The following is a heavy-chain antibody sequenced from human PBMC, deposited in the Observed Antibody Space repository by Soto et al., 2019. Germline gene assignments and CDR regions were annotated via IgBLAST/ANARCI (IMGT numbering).Heavy chain of an antibody. D-gene: IGHD3-3*01. Sequence: SETLSLTCTVSGGSISSSSYYWGWIRQPPGKGLEWIGSIYYSGSTYYNPSLKSRVTISVDTSKNQFSLKLSSVTAADTAVYYCARRVRRVVTHIDYWGQGTLVTVSS. V-gene: IGHV4-39*01. CDR3: ARRVRRVVTHIDY. CDR1: GGSISSSSYY. J-gene: IGHJ4*02. CDR2: IYYSGST.